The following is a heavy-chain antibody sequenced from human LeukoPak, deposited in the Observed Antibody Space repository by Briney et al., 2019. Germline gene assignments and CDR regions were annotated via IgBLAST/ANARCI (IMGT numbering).Heavy chain of an antibody. Sequence: ASVKVSCKASGYTFTGYYMHWVRQAPGQGLEWMGWINPNSGGTNYAQKFQGWVTMTRDTSISTAYMELSRLRSDDTAVYYCARGLAVAGTPPFDYWGQGTLATVSS. J-gene: IGHJ4*02. CDR2: INPNSGGT. V-gene: IGHV1-2*04. CDR3: ARGLAVAGTPPFDY. CDR1: GYTFTGYY. D-gene: IGHD6-19*01.